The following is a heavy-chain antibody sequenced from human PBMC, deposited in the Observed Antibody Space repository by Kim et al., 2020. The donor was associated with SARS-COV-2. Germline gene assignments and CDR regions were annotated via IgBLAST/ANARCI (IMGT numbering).Heavy chain of an antibody. CDR1: GFTVSSNY. V-gene: IGHV3-53*01. Sequence: GGSLRLSCAASGFTVSSNYMSWVRQAPGKGLEWVSVIYSGGSTYYADAVKGRFTISSDNSKNTLYLQMNSLRAEDTAVYYCAREDYTLRWCMDVWGQGTTVTVSS. CDR3: AREDYTLRWCMDV. J-gene: IGHJ6*02. D-gene: IGHD4-4*01. CDR2: IYSGGST.